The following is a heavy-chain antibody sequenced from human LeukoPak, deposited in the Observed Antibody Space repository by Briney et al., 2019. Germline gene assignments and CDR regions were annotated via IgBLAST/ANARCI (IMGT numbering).Heavy chain of an antibody. CDR3: ATRPGYRAFDY. J-gene: IGHJ4*02. CDR1: GFTFSNYG. CDR2: ISDSGGKT. V-gene: IGHV3-23*01. D-gene: IGHD1-1*01. Sequence: PGGSLGLSCAASGFTFSNYGMNWVRQAPGKGLEWVSVISDSGGKTHYADSVKGRFTISRDNSKNTLYLQMKSLRLEDTAVYYCATRPGYRAFDYWGQGTLVTVSS.